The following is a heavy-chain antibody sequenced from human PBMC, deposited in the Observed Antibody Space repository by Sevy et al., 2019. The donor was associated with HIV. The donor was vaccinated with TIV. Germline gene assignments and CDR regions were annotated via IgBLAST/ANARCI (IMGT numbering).Heavy chain of an antibody. D-gene: IGHD3-3*01. CDR2: ISYAGSSK. CDR3: AKESGSYYDFWSGHDAFDI. Sequence: GGSLRLSCAASGSNFSSYGMHWVRQAPGKGLEWVAVISYAGSSKYYADSMKGRFTISRDNSKNTLYLQINSLRAEDRAVYYCAKESGSYYDFWSGHDAFDIWGQGTMVTVSS. J-gene: IGHJ3*02. V-gene: IGHV3-30*18. CDR1: GSNFSSYG.